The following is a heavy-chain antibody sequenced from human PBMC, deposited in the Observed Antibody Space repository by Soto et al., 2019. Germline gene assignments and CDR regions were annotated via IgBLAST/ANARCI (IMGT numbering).Heavy chain of an antibody. CDR2: INHSGST. CDR1: GGSFSGYY. J-gene: IGHJ5*02. V-gene: IGHV4-34*01. CDR3: ARRSAAGP. Sequence: QVQLQQWGAGLLKPSETLSLTCAVYGGSFSGYYWSWIRQPPGKGLEWIGEINHSGSTNYNPSLKSRVTISVDTSKNQFSLTLSSVTAADTAVYYCARRSAAGPWGQGTLVTVS. D-gene: IGHD6-25*01.